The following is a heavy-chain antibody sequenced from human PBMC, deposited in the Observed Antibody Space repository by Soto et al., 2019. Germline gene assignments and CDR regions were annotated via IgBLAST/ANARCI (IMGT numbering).Heavy chain of an antibody. V-gene: IGHV4-31*03. CDR3: ARDNRAYCGGDCYGPHDY. Sequence: SETLSLTCTVSGGSISSGGYYWSWIRQHPGKGLEWIGYIYYSGSTYYNPSLKSRVTISVDTSKNQFSLKLSSVTAADTAVYYCARDNRAYCGGDCYGPHDYWGQGTLVTVSS. D-gene: IGHD2-21*02. J-gene: IGHJ4*02. CDR2: IYYSGST. CDR1: GGSISSGGYY.